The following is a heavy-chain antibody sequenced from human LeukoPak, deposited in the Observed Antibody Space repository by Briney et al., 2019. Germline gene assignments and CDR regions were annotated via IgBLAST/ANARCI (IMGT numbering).Heavy chain of an antibody. CDR3: ARDLAERWLLTMGY. Sequence: SETLSLTCTVSGGSISSGSYYWSWIRQPAGKGLEWIGSIYYSGSTYYNPSLKSRVTISVDTSKNQFSLKLSSVTAADTAVYYCARDLAERWLLTMGYWGQGTLVTVSS. CDR2: IYYSGST. D-gene: IGHD5-24*01. J-gene: IGHJ4*02. CDR1: GGSISSGSYY. V-gene: IGHV4-39*07.